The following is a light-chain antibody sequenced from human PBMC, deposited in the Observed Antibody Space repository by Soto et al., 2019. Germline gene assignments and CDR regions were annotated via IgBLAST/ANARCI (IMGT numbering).Light chain of an antibody. Sequence: DIQMTQSPPTLSASVGDRVTITCQASQDIKKNVNWYQQKPGKVPKVLIYDASTLETGVPSRFSGSGSETEFTLTISSLQSEDIATYFCQQFHDLPITFGQGTRLEIK. CDR1: QDIKKN. CDR3: QQFHDLPIT. CDR2: DAS. J-gene: IGKJ5*01. V-gene: IGKV1-33*01.